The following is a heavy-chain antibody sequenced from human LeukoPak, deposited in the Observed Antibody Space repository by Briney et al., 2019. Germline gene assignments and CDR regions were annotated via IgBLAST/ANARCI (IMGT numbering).Heavy chain of an antibody. CDR3: ARAVAPLAAAADY. Sequence: ASVKVSCKASGYTFTSYYMHWVRQAPGQGLEWMGIINPSGGSTSYAQKFQGRVTMTRDTSTSTVLIELSSLRSEDTALYYCARAVAPLAAAADYWGQGTLVTVSS. CDR2: INPSGGST. CDR1: GYTFTSYY. D-gene: IGHD6-13*01. J-gene: IGHJ4*02. V-gene: IGHV1-46*01.